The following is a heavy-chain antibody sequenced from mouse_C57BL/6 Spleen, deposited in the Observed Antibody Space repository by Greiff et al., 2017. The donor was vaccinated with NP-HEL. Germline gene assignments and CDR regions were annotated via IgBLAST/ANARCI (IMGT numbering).Heavy chain of an antibody. V-gene: IGHV3-6*01. D-gene: IGHD1-1*02. CDR1: GYSITSGYY. Sequence: DVQLQESGPGLVKPSQSLSLTCSVTGYSITSGYYWNWIRQFPGNKLEWMGYISYDGSNNYNPSLKNRISITRDTSKNQFFLKLNSVTTEDTATYYCARDYGDAMDYWGQGTSVTVSS. CDR2: ISYDGSN. CDR3: ARDYGDAMDY. J-gene: IGHJ4*01.